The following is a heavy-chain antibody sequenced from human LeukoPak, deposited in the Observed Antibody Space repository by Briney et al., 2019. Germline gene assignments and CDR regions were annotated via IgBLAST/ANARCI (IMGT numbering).Heavy chain of an antibody. D-gene: IGHD4-17*01. V-gene: IGHV4-34*01. CDR1: GGSFSGYY. J-gene: IGHJ2*01. CDR2: INHSGST. CDR3: ARAYGDPCHFDL. Sequence: PSETLPLTCAVYGGSFSGYYWSWIRQPPGKGLEWIGEINHSGSTNYNPSLKSRVTISVDTSKNQFSLKLSSVTAADTAVYYCARAYGDPCHFDLWGRGTLVTVSS.